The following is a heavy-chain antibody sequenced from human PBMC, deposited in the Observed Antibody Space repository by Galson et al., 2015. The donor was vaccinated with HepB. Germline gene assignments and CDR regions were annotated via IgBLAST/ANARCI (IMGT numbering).Heavy chain of an antibody. CDR2: IIPILGIA. Sequence: SVKVSCKASGGTFSSYTISWVRQAPGQGLEWMGRIIPILGIANYAQKFQGRVTITADKSTSTAYMELSSLRSEDTAVYYCAREQRGYSGYDLSLFDYWGQGTLVTVSS. D-gene: IGHD5-12*01. CDR1: GGTFSSYT. V-gene: IGHV1-69*04. J-gene: IGHJ4*02. CDR3: AREQRGYSGYDLSLFDY.